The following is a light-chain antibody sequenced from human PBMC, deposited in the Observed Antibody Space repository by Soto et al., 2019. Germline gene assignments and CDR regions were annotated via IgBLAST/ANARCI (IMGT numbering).Light chain of an antibody. J-gene: IGLJ3*02. CDR3: SSYTTSNTWL. Sequence: QSVLTQPASVSGSPGQSITISCTATTSDVGGFDSVCWYQQHPGTAPRVIIYEVSNRPSGVSYRFSGSKSANTASLTISGLQADDEADYYCSSYTTSNTWLFGGGTKLTVL. CDR1: TSDVGGFDS. V-gene: IGLV2-14*01. CDR2: EVS.